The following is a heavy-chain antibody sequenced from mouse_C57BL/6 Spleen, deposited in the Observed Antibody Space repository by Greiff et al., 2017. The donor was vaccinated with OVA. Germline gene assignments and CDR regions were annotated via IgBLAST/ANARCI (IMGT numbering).Heavy chain of an antibody. Sequence: EVQLQQSGPELVKPGASVKISCKASGYTFTDYYMNWVKQSHGKSLEWIGDINPNNGGTSYNQKFKGKATLTVDKSSSTAYMEHRSLPSEDSAVYYCARRIYYYGSVAMDYWGQGTSVTVSS. J-gene: IGHJ4*01. CDR2: INPNNGGT. D-gene: IGHD1-1*01. CDR1: GYTFTDYY. V-gene: IGHV1-26*01. CDR3: ARRIYYYGSVAMDY.